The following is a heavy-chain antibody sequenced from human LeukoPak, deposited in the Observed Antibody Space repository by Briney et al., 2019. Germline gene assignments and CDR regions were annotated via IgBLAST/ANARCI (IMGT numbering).Heavy chain of an antibody. CDR3: AKAPRITMIVVGLEGY. V-gene: IGHV3-23*01. Sequence: GGSLRLSCAASGFTFSSYAMSWVRQAPGKGLEWVSAISGSGGSTYYADSVKGRFTISRDNSKNTLYLQMNSLRAEDTAVYYCAKAPRITMIVVGLEGYWGPGTLVTVSS. CDR2: ISGSGGST. CDR1: GFTFSSYA. D-gene: IGHD3-22*01. J-gene: IGHJ4*02.